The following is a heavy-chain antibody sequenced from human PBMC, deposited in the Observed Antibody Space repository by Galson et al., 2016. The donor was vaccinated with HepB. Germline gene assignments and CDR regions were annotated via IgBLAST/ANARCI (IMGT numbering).Heavy chain of an antibody. CDR1: GGSISSGDYH. Sequence: TLSLTCTVSGGSISSGDYHWSWLRQHPGKGLEWIGCIQNSGSTYYNPSVKSRLIISVDTSKNQFSLQLSSVTAADTAVYYCARGLNIIGPWGQGTLVTVSS. V-gene: IGHV4-31*03. D-gene: IGHD2/OR15-2a*01. CDR2: IQNSGST. J-gene: IGHJ5*02. CDR3: ARGLNIIGP.